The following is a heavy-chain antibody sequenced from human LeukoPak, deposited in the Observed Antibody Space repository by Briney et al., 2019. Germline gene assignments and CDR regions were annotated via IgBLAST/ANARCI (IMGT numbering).Heavy chain of an antibody. CDR1: GGTFSSYG. CDR2: ISAYNGNT. D-gene: IGHD2-2*02. J-gene: IGHJ6*02. CDR3: ARRGVNRYCSSTSCYTSFYGMDV. Sequence: ASVKVSCKASGGTFSSYGISWVRQAPGQGLEWMGWISAYNGNTNYAQKLQGRVTMTTDTSTSTAYMELRSLRSDDTAVYYCARRGVNRYCSSTSCYTSFYGMDVWGQGTTVTVSS. V-gene: IGHV1-18*01.